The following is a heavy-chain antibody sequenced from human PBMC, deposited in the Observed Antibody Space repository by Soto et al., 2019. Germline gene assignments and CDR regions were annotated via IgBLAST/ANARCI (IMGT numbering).Heavy chain of an antibody. V-gene: IGHV4-30-2*01. CDR2: IYRSGST. Sequence: QLQLQESGSGLVKPSQTLSLTCVVSGGSISRGDFSWTWIRQPPRKGLEWVGYIYRSGSTYYNPSLKSPVSISLDKSKNQFSLNLTSVTAADTAVYYCARGKTNYFFDLWGQGHLVTVSS. CDR3: ARGKTNYFFDL. CDR1: GGSISRGDFS. D-gene: IGHD3-10*01. J-gene: IGHJ4*02.